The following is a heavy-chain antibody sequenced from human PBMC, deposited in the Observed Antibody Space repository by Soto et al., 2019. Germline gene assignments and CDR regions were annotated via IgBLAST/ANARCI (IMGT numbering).Heavy chain of an antibody. V-gene: IGHV4-39*02. Sequence: SETLSLTCTFSGGSISSSSWYWSWIRQPPGKGLEWIGTIDYRGSTYYNPSLKSRVTISVDTSKNDFSLELTSVTAADAAVYYCARPYFYGAGSYFGYFDHWGQGTQVTVSS. J-gene: IGHJ4*02. CDR1: GGSISSSSWY. D-gene: IGHD3-10*01. CDR2: IDYRGST. CDR3: ARPYFYGAGSYFGYFDH.